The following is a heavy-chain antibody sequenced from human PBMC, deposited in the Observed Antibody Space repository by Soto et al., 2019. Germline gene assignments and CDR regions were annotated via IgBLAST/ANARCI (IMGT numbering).Heavy chain of an antibody. CDR2: IYEGETT. Sequence: QLQLQESGPGLVKPSETLSLTCAVSGASISRTGFHWGWIRQPPGQGLEWIGSIYEGETTFYNSSLKSRVTISADTSKNHFSLKLSSVTYADTAVYYCASRGSGHTFDSWGQGTLVTVSS. V-gene: IGHV4-39*01. J-gene: IGHJ4*02. CDR1: GASISRTGFH. D-gene: IGHD3-10*01. CDR3: ASRGSGHTFDS.